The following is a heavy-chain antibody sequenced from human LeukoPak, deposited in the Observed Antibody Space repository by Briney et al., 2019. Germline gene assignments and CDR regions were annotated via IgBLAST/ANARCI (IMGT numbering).Heavy chain of an antibody. V-gene: IGHV3-21*01. CDR2: ITSSSGYI. CDR3: ARDIVFYYFDSSGYFGAFDI. D-gene: IGHD3-22*01. J-gene: IGHJ3*02. Sequence: GGSLRLSCAASGFTFSSYSMTWVRQAPGKGLEWVSSITSSSGYIHYADSVKGRFTLSRDNAKNSLYLQMNSLRAEDTAVYYCARDIVFYYFDSSGYFGAFDIWGQGTMVTVSS. CDR1: GFTFSSYS.